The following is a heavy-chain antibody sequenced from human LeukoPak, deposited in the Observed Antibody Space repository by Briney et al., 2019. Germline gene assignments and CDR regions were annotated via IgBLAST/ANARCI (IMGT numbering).Heavy chain of an antibody. Sequence: GGSLRLSCAASGFTFSNAWMSWVRQAPGKGLEWVGRIKSNTDGGTADYAAPVKGRFTISRDDSKKTLWLQMNTLQTEDTAVYYCTTGSAGNWGQGTLVTVSS. CDR2: IKSNTDGGTA. CDR1: GFTFSNAW. CDR3: TTGSAGN. J-gene: IGHJ4*02. V-gene: IGHV3-15*01.